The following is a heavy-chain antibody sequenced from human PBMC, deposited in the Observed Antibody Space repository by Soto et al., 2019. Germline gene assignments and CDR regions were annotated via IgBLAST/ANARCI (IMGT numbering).Heavy chain of an antibody. CDR3: ARAGIFYYGSGSYFFPRYNWFEP. CDR1: GGSFSGYY. D-gene: IGHD3-10*01. CDR2: INHSGST. V-gene: IGHV4-34*01. Sequence: PSETLSLTCAVYGGSFSGYYWSWIRQPPGKGLEWIGEINHSGSTNYNPSLKSRVTISVDTSKNQFSLKLSSVTAADTAVYYCARAGIFYYGSGSYFFPRYNWFEPWGQGTLVTVPS. J-gene: IGHJ5*02.